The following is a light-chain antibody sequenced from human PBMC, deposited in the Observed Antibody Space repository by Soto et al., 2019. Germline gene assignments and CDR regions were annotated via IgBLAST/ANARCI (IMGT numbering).Light chain of an antibody. J-gene: IGLJ2*01. CDR2: EVS. CDR1: STDVGGYNY. Sequence: QSVLTQPASVSGSPGQSITISCTGTSTDVGGYNYVSWYQQYPGKAPKLIIYEVSIRPSGVSNRFSGSKSGNTASLTISGLQAEDEADYHCSSYTAISTHVLFGGGTKLTVL. CDR3: SSYTAISTHVL. V-gene: IGLV2-14*01.